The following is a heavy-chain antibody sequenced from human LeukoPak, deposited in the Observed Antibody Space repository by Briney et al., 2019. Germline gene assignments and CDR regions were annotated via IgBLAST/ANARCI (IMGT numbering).Heavy chain of an antibody. V-gene: IGHV3-23*01. Sequence: PGGSLRLSCAASGFSFSSYAMSWVRQAPGKGLEWVSAISKSGDSTFYADSVKVRFTISRDNSQNTLYVQMNSLRAEDTAVYYCAKDQGYSSAWYSRDGFDMWGQGTMVTVSS. D-gene: IGHD6-19*01. CDR1: GFSFSSYA. CDR3: AKDQGYSSAWYSRDGFDM. J-gene: IGHJ3*02. CDR2: ISKSGDST.